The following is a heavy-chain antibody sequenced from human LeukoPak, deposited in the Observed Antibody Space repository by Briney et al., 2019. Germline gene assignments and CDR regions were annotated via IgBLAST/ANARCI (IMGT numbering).Heavy chain of an antibody. J-gene: IGHJ4*02. CDR1: GFTFSRYW. Sequence: GGSLRLSCAASGFTFSRYWMSWVRQAPGKGLEWVANIKQDGSEKDYVDSVKGRFTISRDNAKNSLYLQMNSLTAEDTAVYYCARESFAARWDWGQGTLVAVSS. V-gene: IGHV3-7*01. CDR3: ARESFAARWD. D-gene: IGHD6-6*01. CDR2: IKQDGSEK.